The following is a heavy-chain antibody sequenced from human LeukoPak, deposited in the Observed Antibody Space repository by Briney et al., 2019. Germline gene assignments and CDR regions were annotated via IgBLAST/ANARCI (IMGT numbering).Heavy chain of an antibody. CDR1: GFTVSSYE. CDR2: ISSSGSTI. J-gene: IGHJ4*02. CDR3: AREGGSRVVIYFDY. Sequence: GGSLRLSCAASGFTVSSYEMNWVRQAPGKGLEWVSYISSSGSTIYYADSVKGRFTISRDNAKNSLYLLMNSLRAEDTAVYYCAREGGSRVVIYFDYWGQGTLVTVSS. D-gene: IGHD1-26*01. V-gene: IGHV3-48*03.